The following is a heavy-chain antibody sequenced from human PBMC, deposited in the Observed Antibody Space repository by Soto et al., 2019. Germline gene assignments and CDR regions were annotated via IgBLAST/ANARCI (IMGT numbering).Heavy chain of an antibody. CDR3: AKSATVPAAIAY. CDR2: INAGNGNT. Sequence: ASVKVSCKASGYTFTSYAMRWVRQAPGQRLEWMGWINAGNGNTKYSQKFQGRVTITRDTSASTAYMELSSLRSEDTAVYYCAKSATVPAAIAYWGQGTLVTAPQ. D-gene: IGHD2-2*02. V-gene: IGHV1-3*01. CDR1: GYTFTSYA. J-gene: IGHJ4*02.